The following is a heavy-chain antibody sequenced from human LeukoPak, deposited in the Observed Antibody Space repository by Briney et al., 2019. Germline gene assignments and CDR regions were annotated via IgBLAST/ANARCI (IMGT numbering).Heavy chain of an antibody. CDR3: TTDLNYYDILTGYYPFDY. V-gene: IGHV3-15*01. Sequence: PGGSLRLSCAASGFTFSNAWMSWVRQAPGKGLEWVGRIKSKTDGGTTDYAAPVKGRFTISRDDSKNTLYLQMNSLKTEDTAVYYCTTDLNYYDILTGYYPFDYWGRGTLVTVSS. CDR2: IKSKTDGGTT. J-gene: IGHJ4*02. CDR1: GFTFSNAW. D-gene: IGHD3-9*01.